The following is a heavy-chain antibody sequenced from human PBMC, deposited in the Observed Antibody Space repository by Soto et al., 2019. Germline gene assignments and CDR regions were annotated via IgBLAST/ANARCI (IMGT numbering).Heavy chain of an antibody. CDR2: IYYSGRT. Sequence: LSLTCTVSGDSISSGTYHWSWIRQPPGKGLEWIGHIYYSGRTYYNPSLKSRVTISVDTSKNQFSLKLSSVTAADTAVYYCATYKSRNGCPADWFDPWGQGTLVTVSS. D-gene: IGHD3-10*01. CDR3: ATYKSRNGCPADWFDP. CDR1: GDSISSGTYH. V-gene: IGHV4-30-4*01. J-gene: IGHJ5*02.